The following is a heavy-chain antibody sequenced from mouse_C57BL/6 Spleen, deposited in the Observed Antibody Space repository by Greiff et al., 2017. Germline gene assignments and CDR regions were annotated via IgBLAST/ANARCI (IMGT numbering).Heavy chain of an antibody. V-gene: IGHV1-39*01. D-gene: IGHD1-1*01. CDR3: ARSITTVVATDWYFDV. CDR2: INPNYGTT. Sequence: EVQLQQSGPELVKPGASVKISCKASGYSFTDYNMNWVKQSHGKSLEWIGVINPNYGTTSYNQKFKGKATLTVDQSSSTAYMQLNSLTSEDSAVYYCARSITTVVATDWYFDVWGTGTTGTVSS. CDR1: GYSFTDYN. J-gene: IGHJ1*03.